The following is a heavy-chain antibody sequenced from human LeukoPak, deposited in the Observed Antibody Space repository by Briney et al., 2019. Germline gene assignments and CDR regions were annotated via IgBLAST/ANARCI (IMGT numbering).Heavy chain of an antibody. D-gene: IGHD5-12*01. J-gene: IGHJ4*02. CDR3: VRDGGVSGYDLLDY. V-gene: IGHV3-7*01. CDR2: INQDGSEE. CDR1: GFTFSSFW. Sequence: GGSLRLSCVASGFTFSSFWMSWVRQAPGKGLEWVAHINQDGSEEHYMDSAKARFTISRDNAKNSLSLQMNSLRAEDTAVYYCVRDGGVSGYDLLDYWGQGTLVTVSS.